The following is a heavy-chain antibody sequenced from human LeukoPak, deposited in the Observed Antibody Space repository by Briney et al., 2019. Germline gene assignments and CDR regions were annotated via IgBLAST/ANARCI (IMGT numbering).Heavy chain of an antibody. Sequence: SETLSLTCTVSGGSISSSSYYWGWIRQPPGKGLEWIGSIYYSGSTYYNPSLKSRVTISVDTSKNQFSLKLSSVTAADTAVYYCARPRESMVRGVIIPDAFDIWGQGTMVTVSS. J-gene: IGHJ3*02. D-gene: IGHD3-10*01. CDR2: IYYSGST. V-gene: IGHV4-39*07. CDR3: ARPRESMVRGVIIPDAFDI. CDR1: GGSISSSSYY.